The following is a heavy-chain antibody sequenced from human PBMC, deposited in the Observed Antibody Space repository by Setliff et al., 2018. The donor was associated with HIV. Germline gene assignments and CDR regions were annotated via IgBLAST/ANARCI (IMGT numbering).Heavy chain of an antibody. CDR2: INHSGST. V-gene: IGHV4-34*01. Sequence: SETLSLTCAVYGGSFSGYYWSWIRQPPGKGLEWIGEINHSGSTHYNLALMSRVTISMDTSRNQFSVKLSSVTAADTAIYYCATLNFPLNWFDPWGQGTLVTVSS. CDR3: ATLNFPLNWFDP. CDR1: GGSFSGYY. J-gene: IGHJ5*02.